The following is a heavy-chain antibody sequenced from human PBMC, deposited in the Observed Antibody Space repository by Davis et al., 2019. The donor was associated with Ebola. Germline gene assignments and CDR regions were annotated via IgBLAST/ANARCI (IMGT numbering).Heavy chain of an antibody. D-gene: IGHD3-9*01. V-gene: IGHV3-74*01. CDR1: GFTFSSYW. J-gene: IGHJ4*02. CDR2: INSDGSST. CDR3: ARDQDDILTGYFDY. Sequence: GESLKISCAASGFTFSSYWMHWVRQAPGKGLVWVSRINSDGSSTSYADSVKGRFTISRDNAKNSLYLQMNSLRAEDTAVYYCARDQDDILTGYFDYWGQGTLVTVSS.